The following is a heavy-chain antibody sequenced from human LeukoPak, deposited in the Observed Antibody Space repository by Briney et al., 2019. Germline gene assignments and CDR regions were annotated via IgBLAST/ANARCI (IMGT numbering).Heavy chain of an antibody. D-gene: IGHD6-19*01. V-gene: IGHV4-59*08. CDR1: GGSFSSYY. CDR3: ARTYSSGWYYGY. CDR2: ISYSGST. J-gene: IGHJ4*02. Sequence: SETLSLTCTVSGGSFSSYYWSWIRQPPGKGLEWIGYISYSGSTNYNPSLKSRVTISVDTSKRQFSLRLSSVTVADTAVYYCARTYSSGWYYGYWGQGTLVTVSS.